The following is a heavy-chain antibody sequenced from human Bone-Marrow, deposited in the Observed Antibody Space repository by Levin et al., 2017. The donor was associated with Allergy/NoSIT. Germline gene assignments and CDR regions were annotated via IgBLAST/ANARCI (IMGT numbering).Heavy chain of an antibody. CDR3: ARDLFVYYGSGSNYYMDV. CDR1: GGTFSSYA. V-gene: IGHV1-69*06. Sequence: VASVKVSCKASGGTFSSYAISWVRQAPGQGLEWMGGIIPIFGTANYAQKFQGRVTITADKSTSTAYMELSSLRSEDTAVYYCARDLFVYYGSGSNYYMDVWGKGTTVTVSS. D-gene: IGHD3-10*01. CDR2: IIPIFGTA. J-gene: IGHJ6*03.